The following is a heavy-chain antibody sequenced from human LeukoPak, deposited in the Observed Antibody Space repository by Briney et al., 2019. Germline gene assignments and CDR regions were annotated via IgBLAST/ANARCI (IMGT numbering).Heavy chain of an antibody. CDR2: ITSSGSVI. CDR3: ARVGVDGSGTYGDY. J-gene: IGHJ4*02. V-gene: IGHV3-48*03. Sequence: GGSLRLSCAVSGFAFSSYEMNWVRRAPGKGLEWVSYITSSGSVIYYADPVKGRFTISRDNAKNSLYLQMNSLRAEDTAVYYCARVGVDGSGTYGDYWGQGTLVTVTS. D-gene: IGHD3-10*01. CDR1: GFAFSSYE.